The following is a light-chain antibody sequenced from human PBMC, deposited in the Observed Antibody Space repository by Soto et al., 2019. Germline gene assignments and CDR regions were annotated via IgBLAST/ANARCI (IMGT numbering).Light chain of an antibody. Sequence: DIQMTQSPSTLSASVGDRVTITCRASQSMNDWLAWYQQKPGKAPKVLIYDASSLQSGVPSRFSGSGSGTEFTLTIGSLQPDDVAIYYCLRYNAFSQTFGQGTKVEI. V-gene: IGKV1-5*01. CDR1: QSMNDW. CDR3: LRYNAFSQT. J-gene: IGKJ1*01. CDR2: DAS.